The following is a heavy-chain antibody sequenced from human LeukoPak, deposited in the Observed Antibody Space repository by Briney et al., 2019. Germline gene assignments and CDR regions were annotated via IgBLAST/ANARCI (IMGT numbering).Heavy chain of an antibody. V-gene: IGHV4-39*01. D-gene: IGHD3-22*01. CDR2: MYYSGST. Sequence: SETLSLTCTVSGGSISSSSYYWGWIRQPPGKGLEWIGSMYYSGSTYYNPSLKSRVTISVDTSKNQFSLKLSSVTAADTAVYYCAGHYDSSGYYYHYYYYYMDVWGKGTTVTVSS. CDR3: AGHYDSSGYYYHYYYYYMDV. J-gene: IGHJ6*03. CDR1: GGSISSSSYY.